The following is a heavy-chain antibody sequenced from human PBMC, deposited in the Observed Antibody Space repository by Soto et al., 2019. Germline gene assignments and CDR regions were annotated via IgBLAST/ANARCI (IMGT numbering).Heavy chain of an antibody. CDR2: IHYNGKT. CDR1: GGPISTSSYY. Sequence: PSETLSLTCTVSGGPISTSSYYWGWIRQPPVKGLQWIGSIHYNGKTYYNPSLKSRVTISVDTSKNQFSLKLSSVTAADTAVYYCSRHMQAYDTLTGYYPYAMDVWGQGTTVTVSS. J-gene: IGHJ6*02. V-gene: IGHV4-39*01. D-gene: IGHD3-9*01. CDR3: SRHMQAYDTLTGYYPYAMDV.